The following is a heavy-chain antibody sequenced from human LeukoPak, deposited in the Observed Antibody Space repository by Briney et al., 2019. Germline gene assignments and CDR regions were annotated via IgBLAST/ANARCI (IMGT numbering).Heavy chain of an antibody. CDR1: GFTFSSYE. CDR3: ATSYYYYMDV. V-gene: IGHV3-66*02. CDR2: IYSGGST. Sequence: GGSLRLSCAASGFTFSSYEMNWVRQAPGKGLEWGSVIYSGGSTYYADSVKGRFTISRDNSKNTLYLQMNSLRAEDTAVYYCATSYYYYMDVWGKGTTVTVSS. J-gene: IGHJ6*03.